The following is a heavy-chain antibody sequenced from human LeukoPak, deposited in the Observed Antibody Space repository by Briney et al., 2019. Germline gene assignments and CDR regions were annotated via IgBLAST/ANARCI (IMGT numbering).Heavy chain of an antibody. Sequence: GGSLRLSCAASGFTVSSNYMSWVRQAPGKGLEWVSVIYSGGSTYYADSVKGRFTISRDNAKNSLYLQMNSLRAEDTAVYYCARASMVMGVYYYYYMDVWGKGTTVTVSS. CDR1: GFTVSSNY. CDR3: ARASMVMGVYYYYYMDV. V-gene: IGHV3-53*01. D-gene: IGHD5-18*01. CDR2: IYSGGST. J-gene: IGHJ6*03.